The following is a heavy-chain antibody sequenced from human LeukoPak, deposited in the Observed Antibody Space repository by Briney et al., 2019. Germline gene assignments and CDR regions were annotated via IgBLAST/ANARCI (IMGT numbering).Heavy chain of an antibody. J-gene: IGHJ4*02. CDR3: ARDRPIVVVPAAVQNFDY. V-gene: IGHV1-18*01. CDR1: GYTFTSYG. Sequence: ASVKVSCKASGYTFTSYGISWVRQAPGQGLEWMGWISAYNGNTNYAQKLQGRVTMTRDTSISTAYMELSRLRSDDTAVYYCARDRPIVVVPAAVQNFDYWGQGTLVTVSS. CDR2: ISAYNGNT. D-gene: IGHD2-2*01.